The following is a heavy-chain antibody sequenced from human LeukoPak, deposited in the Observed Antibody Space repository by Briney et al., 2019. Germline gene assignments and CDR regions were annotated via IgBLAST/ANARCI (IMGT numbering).Heavy chain of an antibody. D-gene: IGHD2-2*01. CDR1: GGSISSGGYY. V-gene: IGHV4-30-2*01. CDR2: IYHSGST. Sequence: SETLSLTCTVSGGSISSGGYYWSWIRQPPGKGLEWIGYIYHSGSTYYNPSLKSRVTISVDRSKNQFSLKLSSVTAADTAVYYCARDLPSLGYCSSTSCLTLPGGAFDIWGQGTMVTVSS. CDR3: ARDLPSLGYCSSTSCLTLPGGAFDI. J-gene: IGHJ3*02.